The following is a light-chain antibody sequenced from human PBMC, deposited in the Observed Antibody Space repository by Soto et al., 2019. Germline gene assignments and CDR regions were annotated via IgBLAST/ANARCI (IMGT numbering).Light chain of an antibody. CDR2: RYN. J-gene: IGLJ7*01. CDR1: SSKIGSNY. CDR3: AALDDNLSGAV. V-gene: IGLV1-47*01. Sequence: QSVLTQVPSASGTPGQRVTISCSGSSSKIGSNYVYLYQQLPGTAPKLLIYRYNQRPSGVPDRFSGSKDGTSASLAISGLRSEDEAKYYCAALDDNLSGAVFGGGTLRTVL.